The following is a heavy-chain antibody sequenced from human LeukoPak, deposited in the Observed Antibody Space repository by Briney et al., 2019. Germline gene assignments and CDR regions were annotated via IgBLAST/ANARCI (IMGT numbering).Heavy chain of an antibody. J-gene: IGHJ4*02. D-gene: IGHD2-15*01. CDR3: ARDLISGPATHDS. CDR1: GFTVTNND. V-gene: IGHV3-66*01. Sequence: GGSLRLSCAASGFTVTNNDMNWVRHPPGKGLEWVSVITSGGSTYFADSVKGRFTVSRDNSKNTLSLHMNSLRVEDTAVYYCARDLISGPATHDSWGQGALVTVSS. CDR2: ITSGGST.